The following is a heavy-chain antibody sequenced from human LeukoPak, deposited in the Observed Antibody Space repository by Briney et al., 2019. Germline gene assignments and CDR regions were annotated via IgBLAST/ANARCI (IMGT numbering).Heavy chain of an antibody. J-gene: IGHJ6*02. CDR1: GGSISSYY. CDR2: IYYSGST. CDR3: ARERNYYYGMDV. V-gene: IGHV4-59*01. Sequence: SETLSLTCTVSGGSISSYYWSWIRQPPGKGLEWIGYIYYSGSTNYNPSLKSRVTISVDTSKNQSSLKLSSVTAADTAVYYCARERNYYYGMDVWGQGTTVTVSS.